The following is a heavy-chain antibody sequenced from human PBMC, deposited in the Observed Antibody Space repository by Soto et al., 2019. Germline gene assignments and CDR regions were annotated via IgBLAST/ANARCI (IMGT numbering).Heavy chain of an antibody. D-gene: IGHD1-20*01. CDR3: ARNLYNTGSFDH. V-gene: IGHV1-8*02. CDR2: MTPNSGDT. CDR1: GYTFTSYD. J-gene: IGHJ4*02. Sequence: QVQLVQSGAEVKKPGVSVKVSCKASGYTFTSYDINWVRQAPGQGLEWVGWMTPNSGDTGYAQTFQGRVTLTRDTSRSTAYMELSSLTSEDTAVYYCARNLYNTGSFDHWGQGTLVTVSS.